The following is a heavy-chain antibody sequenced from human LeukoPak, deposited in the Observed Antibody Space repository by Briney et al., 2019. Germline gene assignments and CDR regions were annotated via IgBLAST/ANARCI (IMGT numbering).Heavy chain of an antibody. Sequence: GGSLRLSCAAPGFTFSSYAMSWVRQAPGQGLEWVSTFIGSGGSTYYADSVKGRFTISRDNSKNTFYLEMDSLRAEDTAIYYCAGDRNSDWYSPLDYWGQGSQVTVSP. CDR3: AGDRNSDWYSPLDY. V-gene: IGHV3-23*01. J-gene: IGHJ4*02. D-gene: IGHD6-19*01. CDR1: GFTFSSYA. CDR2: FIGSGGST.